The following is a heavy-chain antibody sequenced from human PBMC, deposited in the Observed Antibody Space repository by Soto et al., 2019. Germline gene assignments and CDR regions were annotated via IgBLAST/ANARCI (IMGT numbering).Heavy chain of an antibody. Sequence: EVQLLESGGGLVQPGGALRLSCAASGFTFSSYALSWVRQAPGKGLEWVSTISPSGGSTYYADYVKGPFTISRDNSKNPLYLQMNSLRVEDTAVYYCAKEERAERELRPFDSWGQGTLVTVSS. V-gene: IGHV3-23*01. D-gene: IGHD1-26*01. CDR2: ISPSGGST. CDR3: AKEERAERELRPFDS. CDR1: GFTFSSYA. J-gene: IGHJ4*02.